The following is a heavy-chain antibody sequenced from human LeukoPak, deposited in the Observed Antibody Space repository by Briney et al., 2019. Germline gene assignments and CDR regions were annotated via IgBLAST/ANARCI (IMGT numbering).Heavy chain of an antibody. Sequence: GGSLRLSCAASGFTVSSNYMNWVRQAPGKGLEWVSVIYGSDTTYYADSVKGRFTISRDNSKNTLYLQMNSLRAEDTAVYYCARAVGTTLLFDSWGQRTLVTVSS. CDR2: IYGSDTT. CDR1: GFTVSSNY. CDR3: ARAVGTTLLFDS. V-gene: IGHV3-53*01. D-gene: IGHD1-26*01. J-gene: IGHJ4*02.